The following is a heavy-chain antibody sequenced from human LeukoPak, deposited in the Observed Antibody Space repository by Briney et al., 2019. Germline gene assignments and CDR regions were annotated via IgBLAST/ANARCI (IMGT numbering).Heavy chain of an antibody. Sequence: GGSLRLSCAASGFTVSSNYMTWVRQAPGKGLEWVSVIYSGGSTYYADSVKGRFTISRDNSKNTLYLQMNSLRAEDTAVYYCARGSDIVAYGGDFDYWGQETLVTVSS. D-gene: IGHD5-12*01. CDR2: IYSGGST. J-gene: IGHJ4*02. V-gene: IGHV3-66*01. CDR3: ARGSDIVAYGGDFDY. CDR1: GFTVSSNY.